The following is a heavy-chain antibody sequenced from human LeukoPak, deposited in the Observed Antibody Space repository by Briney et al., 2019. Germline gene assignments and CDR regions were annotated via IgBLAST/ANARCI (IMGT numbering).Heavy chain of an antibody. CDR1: GLTFNNYW. CDR2: INHDGSDI. CDR3: ASVESLGY. J-gene: IGHJ4*02. V-gene: IGHV3-7*01. Sequence: GGSLRLSCAASGLTFNNYWRTWVRQAPGKGLEWVASINHDGSDIYYVDSVKARFTISRDNTKNSLFLQMNSLRAEDTAVYYCASVESLGYWGQGTLVIVSS.